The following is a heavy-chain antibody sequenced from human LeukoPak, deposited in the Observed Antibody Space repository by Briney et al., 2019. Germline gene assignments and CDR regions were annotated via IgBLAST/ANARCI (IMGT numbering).Heavy chain of an antibody. J-gene: IGHJ6*04. CDR3: ARQLLPGSGGMDV. Sequence: SETPSLTCAVSRDSISSGGHSWSWIRQPPGKGLEWIGYIYHSGSTYYNPSLKSRVTISVDRSKNQFSLKLSSVTAADTAVYYCARQLLPGSGGMDVWGKGTTVTVSS. V-gene: IGHV4-30-2*01. CDR1: RDSISSGGHS. CDR2: IYHSGST. D-gene: IGHD2-15*01.